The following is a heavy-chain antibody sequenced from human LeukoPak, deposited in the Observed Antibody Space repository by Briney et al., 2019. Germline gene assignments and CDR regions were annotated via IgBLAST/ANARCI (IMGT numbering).Heavy chain of an antibody. Sequence: GGSLRLSCAASGFTFSSYEMNWVRQAPGKGLEWVSYISTTGSYIYYADSVKGRFTISRDNAKNSLYLQMNSLRAEDTAVYYCARAWGNYYGSGRGFDYWGQGTPVTVSS. CDR1: GFTFSSYE. D-gene: IGHD3-10*01. CDR2: ISTTGSYI. CDR3: ARAWGNYYGSGRGFDY. J-gene: IGHJ4*02. V-gene: IGHV3-21*05.